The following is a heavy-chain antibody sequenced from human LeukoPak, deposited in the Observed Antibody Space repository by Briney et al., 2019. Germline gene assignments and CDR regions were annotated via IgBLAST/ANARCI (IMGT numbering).Heavy chain of an antibody. J-gene: IGHJ4*02. CDR1: GGSISTYY. CDR3: TKGRGI. D-gene: IGHD3-10*01. CDR2: VYYSGST. V-gene: IGHV4-59*08. Sequence: SETLSLTCTVSGGSISTYYWNWIRQPPGKGLEWIGYVYYSGSTNYNPSLKSRVTISVDTSKNQFSLKLTSVTAADTAIYYCTKGRGIWGQGTLVTVSS.